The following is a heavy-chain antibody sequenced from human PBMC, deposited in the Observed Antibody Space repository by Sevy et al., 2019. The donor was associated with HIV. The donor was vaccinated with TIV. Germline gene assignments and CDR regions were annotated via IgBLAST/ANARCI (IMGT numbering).Heavy chain of an antibody. Sequence: GGSLRLSCAASGFTFSSYAMSWVRQAPGKGLEWVSAISGNGGSTYYADSVKGQFTISRDKSKNTLYLQMNSLRAEDRAVYYCAGNSGYNFDYWGQGTLVTVSS. D-gene: IGHD5-12*01. CDR2: ISGNGGST. J-gene: IGHJ4*02. V-gene: IGHV3-23*01. CDR1: GFTFSSYA. CDR3: AGNSGYNFDY.